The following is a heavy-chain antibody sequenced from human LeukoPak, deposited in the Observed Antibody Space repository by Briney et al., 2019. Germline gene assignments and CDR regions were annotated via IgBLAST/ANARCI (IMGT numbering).Heavy chain of an antibody. Sequence: PGASLRLSCAASGFTFSSYAMSWVRQAPGKGLEWVSAISGSGGSTYYADSVKGRFTISRDNSKNTLYLQMNSLRAEDTAVYYCAKDVGYSSSPDLNWFDPWGQGTLVTVSP. D-gene: IGHD6-6*01. CDR2: ISGSGGST. V-gene: IGHV3-23*01. J-gene: IGHJ5*02. CDR3: AKDVGYSSSPDLNWFDP. CDR1: GFTFSSYA.